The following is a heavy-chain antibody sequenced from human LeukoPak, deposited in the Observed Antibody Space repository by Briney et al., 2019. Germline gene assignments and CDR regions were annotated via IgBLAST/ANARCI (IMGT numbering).Heavy chain of an antibody. CDR1: GFTFSSYA. V-gene: IGHV3-23*01. CDR3: AKVSGIAVAGYSFDY. Sequence: PGGSLRLSCAASGFTFSSYAMSWVRQAPGKGLEWVSAISGSGGSTYYGDSVKGRFTISRDNSKNTLYLQMNSLRAEDTAVYYCAKVSGIAVAGYSFDYWGQGTLVTVSS. CDR2: ISGSGGST. D-gene: IGHD6-19*01. J-gene: IGHJ4*02.